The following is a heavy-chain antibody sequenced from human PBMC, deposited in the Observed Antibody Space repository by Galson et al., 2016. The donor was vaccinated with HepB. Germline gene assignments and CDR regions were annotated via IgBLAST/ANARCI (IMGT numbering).Heavy chain of an antibody. J-gene: IGHJ4*02. CDR1: GFTFSYYG. V-gene: IGHV3-21*06. Sequence: SLRLSCAGSGFTFSYYGMHWVRQAPGKGLEWVSSISSGTTYTYYADSVKGRFTISRDNAKNSVYLQVTSLRPEDTAVYYCARVPNTVCSECVDYWGQGTLVTVSS. CDR3: ARVPNTVCSECVDY. D-gene: IGHD2-8*01. CDR2: ISSGTTYT.